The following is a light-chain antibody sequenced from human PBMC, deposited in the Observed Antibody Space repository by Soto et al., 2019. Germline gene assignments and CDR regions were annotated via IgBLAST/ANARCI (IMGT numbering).Light chain of an antibody. CDR1: QSVSTSY. Sequence: EIEMTQSPGTLSSSPGETATLSCRASQSVSTSYFAWYQQKPGQPPRLLIYGASSRATGIPDRVSGSGSGTDFTLPISRLQPEDFAAYYCQQYGSVPCTFGGGTKVEIK. CDR2: GAS. CDR3: QQYGSVPCT. J-gene: IGKJ4*02. V-gene: IGKV3-20*01.